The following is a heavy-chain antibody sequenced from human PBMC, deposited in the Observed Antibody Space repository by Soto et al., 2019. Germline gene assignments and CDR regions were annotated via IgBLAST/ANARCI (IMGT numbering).Heavy chain of an antibody. CDR2: MSSDGGNT. D-gene: IGHD5-12*01. V-gene: IGHV3-30-3*01. Sequence: QVQLVESGGGVVQPGRSLRLSCAASGFTFSDYTMHWVRQASGKELEWVALMSSDGGNTHYTDSVKGRFTISRDNSKNTLYLQMDSLRPEDTTVYYCARDYGDGYYYFDLWGQGTLVTVSS. CDR1: GFTFSDYT. CDR3: ARDYGDGYYYFDL. J-gene: IGHJ4*02.